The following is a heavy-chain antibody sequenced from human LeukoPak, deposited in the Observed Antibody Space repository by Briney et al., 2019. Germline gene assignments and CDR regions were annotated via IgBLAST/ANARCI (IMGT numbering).Heavy chain of an antibody. CDR1: GFTSSDHY. CDR3: ARGDYGGDYFDY. CDR2: ISSGSTYT. V-gene: IGHV3-11*05. D-gene: IGHD4-23*01. Sequence: GGSLRLSCEVSGFTSSDHYMSWIRQAPGKRLEWVSYISSGSTYTNYADSVEGRFTISRDNAKNSLYLQMNSLRAEDTAVYYCARGDYGGDYFDYWGQGTLVTVSS. J-gene: IGHJ4*02.